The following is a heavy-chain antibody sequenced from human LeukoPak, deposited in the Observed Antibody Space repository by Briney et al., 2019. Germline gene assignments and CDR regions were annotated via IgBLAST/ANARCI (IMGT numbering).Heavy chain of an antibody. CDR1: DNTFTNYG. CDR2: ISPYIGNT. CDR3: ARGGEYCGGDCFDP. J-gene: IGHJ5*02. D-gene: IGHD2-21*01. Sequence: ASVKVSCKGSDNTFTNYGINWVRQAPGQGLEWMGWISPYIGNTKYAQKLQGRVTMTTDTSTSTAYMELRSLRSDDTAVYYCARGGEYCGGDCFDPWGQGTLVTVSS. V-gene: IGHV1-18*01.